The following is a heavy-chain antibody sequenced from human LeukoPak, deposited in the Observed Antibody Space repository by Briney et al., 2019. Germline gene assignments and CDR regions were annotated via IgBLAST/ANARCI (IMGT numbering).Heavy chain of an antibody. CDR3: VRDMGYYDKV. V-gene: IGHV3-74*01. D-gene: IGHD3-22*01. CDR1: GFTFSTYW. Sequence: AGGSLRLSCVASGFTFSTYWMSWVRQAPGKGLVWVSRINSDGSSTNYADSVKGRFTISRDNAKNTLYLQMNSLRAEDTAVYYCVRDMGYYDKVWGQGTLVTVSS. CDR2: INSDGSST. J-gene: IGHJ4*02.